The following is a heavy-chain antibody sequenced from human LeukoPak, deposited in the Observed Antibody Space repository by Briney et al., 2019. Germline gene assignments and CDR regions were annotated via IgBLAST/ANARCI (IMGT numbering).Heavy chain of an antibody. Sequence: GGSLRLSCAASGFTFSSYAMSWVRQAPGKGLEWVSAISGSGGSTYYADSVKGRFTMSRDTSKNTVFLQMNSLRVDDTAVYYCARDRIWSPDAFEIWGQGTMVTVSS. J-gene: IGHJ3*02. CDR3: ARDRIWSPDAFEI. D-gene: IGHD3-3*01. CDR1: GFTFSSYA. V-gene: IGHV3-23*01. CDR2: ISGSGGST.